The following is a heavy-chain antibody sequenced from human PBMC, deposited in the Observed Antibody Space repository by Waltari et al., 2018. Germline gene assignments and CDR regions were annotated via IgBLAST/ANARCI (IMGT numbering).Heavy chain of an antibody. J-gene: IGHJ4*02. D-gene: IGHD6-19*01. V-gene: IGHV1-69*12. CDR3: ARVRGIAVEKYYFDY. CDR1: GGTFSSYA. Sequence: QVQLVQSGAEVKKPGSSVKVSCTASGGTFSSYAISWLRQAPGQGLEWMGGISTNLGTADYAQKLQGRVTITADEATSTEYMELSSLRSEDTAVYYCARVRGIAVEKYYFDYWGQGTLVTVSS. CDR2: ISTNLGTA.